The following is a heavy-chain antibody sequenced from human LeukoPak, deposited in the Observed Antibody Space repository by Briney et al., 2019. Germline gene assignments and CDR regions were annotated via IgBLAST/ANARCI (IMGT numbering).Heavy chain of an antibody. CDR3: ASIVVVPAAPLGY. J-gene: IGHJ4*02. V-gene: IGHV4-59*11. CDR1: GGSISSHY. Sequence: ASETLSLTCTVSGGSISSHYWSWIRQPPGKGLEWIGYIYHSGSTNYNPSLKSRVTISVDTSKNQFSLKLSSVTAADTAMYYCASIVVVPAAPLGYWGQGTLVTVSS. D-gene: IGHD2-2*01. CDR2: IYHSGST.